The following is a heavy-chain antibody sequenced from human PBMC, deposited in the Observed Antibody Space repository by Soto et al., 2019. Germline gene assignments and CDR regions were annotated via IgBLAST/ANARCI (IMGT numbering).Heavy chain of an antibody. CDR3: ARDYIVVVPAAKYYYYYGMDV. Sequence: PGGSLRLSCAASGFTFSSYGMHWVRQAPGKGLEWVAVIWYDGSNKYYADSVKGRFTISRDNSKNTLYLQMNSLRAEDTAVYYCARDYIVVVPAAKYYYYYGMDVWGQGTTVTVS. CDR1: GFTFSSYG. D-gene: IGHD2-2*01. J-gene: IGHJ6*02. CDR2: IWYDGSNK. V-gene: IGHV3-33*01.